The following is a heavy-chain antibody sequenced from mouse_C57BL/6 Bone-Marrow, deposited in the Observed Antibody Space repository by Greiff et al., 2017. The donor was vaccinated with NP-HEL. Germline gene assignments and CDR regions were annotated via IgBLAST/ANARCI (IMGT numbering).Heavy chain of an antibody. CDR3: ARHKGYYYGNWWYFDV. CDR2: INSDGGST. D-gene: IGHD1-1*01. V-gene: IGHV5-2*01. J-gene: IGHJ1*03. Sequence: EVQLVESGGGLVQPGESLKLSCESNEYEFPSHDMSWVRKTPEKRLELVAAINSDGGSTYYPDTMESRFIISRDNTKKTRYLQMSSLRSEDTALYYCARHKGYYYGNWWYFDVWGTGTTVTVSS. CDR1: EYEFPSHD.